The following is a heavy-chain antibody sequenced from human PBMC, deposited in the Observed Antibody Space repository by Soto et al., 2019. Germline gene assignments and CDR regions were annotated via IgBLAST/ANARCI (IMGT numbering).Heavy chain of an antibody. CDR1: GFTFSSYG. V-gene: IGHV3-33*01. J-gene: IGHJ4*02. CDR3: ARSSLVYDILTGPFDY. CDR2: IWYDGSNK. Sequence: GGSLRLSCAASGFTFSSYGMHWVRQAPGKGLEWVAVIWYDGSNKYYADSVKGRFTISRDNSKNTLYLQMNSLRAEDTAVYYCARSSLVYDILTGPFDYWGQGTLVTVSS. D-gene: IGHD3-9*01.